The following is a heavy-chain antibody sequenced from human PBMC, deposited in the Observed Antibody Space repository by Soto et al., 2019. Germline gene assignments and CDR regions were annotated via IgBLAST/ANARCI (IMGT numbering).Heavy chain of an antibody. V-gene: IGHV1-18*01. CDR2: ISGFNGKT. J-gene: IGHJ5*02. D-gene: IGHD3-16*01. CDR3: ARDRDYVGPAGAKWFDL. Sequence: LQSAAELRSPGASVKVSCKTSGYSFARYGVSWVRHAPGQGLEWLGWISGFNGKTEYSQTLRDRVTLTTDTSTGTAYLELSRLKSDDTDIYSCARDRDYVGPAGAKWFDLWCQGTLVTGSS. CDR1: GYSFARYG.